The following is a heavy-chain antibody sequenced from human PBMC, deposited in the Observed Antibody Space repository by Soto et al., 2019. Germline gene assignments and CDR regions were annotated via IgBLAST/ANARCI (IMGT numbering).Heavy chain of an antibody. D-gene: IGHD3-22*01. J-gene: IGHJ3*02. V-gene: IGHV1-46*03. CDR2: INPSGGST. Sequence: ASVKVSCKASGYTFTSYYMHWVRQAPGQGLEWMGIINPSGGSTSYAQKFQGRVTMTRDTSTSTVYMELSSLRSEDTAVYYCARAKTYYYDSSGYPLIWGQGTMVTVSS. CDR1: GYTFTSYY. CDR3: ARAKTYYYDSSGYPLI.